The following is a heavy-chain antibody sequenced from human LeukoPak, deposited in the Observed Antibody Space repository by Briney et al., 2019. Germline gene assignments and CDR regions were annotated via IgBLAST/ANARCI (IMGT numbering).Heavy chain of an antibody. CDR2: IYYSGST. V-gene: IGHV4-39*07. CDR3: AREYSSSSGLDY. J-gene: IGHJ4*02. D-gene: IGHD6-6*01. Sequence: SETLSLTCTVSGGSISSSSYYWGWIRQSPGKGLEWIGSIYYSGSTYYNPSLKSRVTISVDTSKNQFSLKLSSVTAADTAVYYCAREYSSSSGLDYWGQGTLVTVSS. CDR1: GGSISSSSYY.